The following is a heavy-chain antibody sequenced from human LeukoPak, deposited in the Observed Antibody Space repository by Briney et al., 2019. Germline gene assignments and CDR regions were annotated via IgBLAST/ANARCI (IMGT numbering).Heavy chain of an antibody. V-gene: IGHV4-39*01. J-gene: IGHJ4*02. Sequence: SETLSLTCTVSGGSISSSSAYWGSIRQPPGKGLEWIGSIHYSKNTYYNPSLKSRVTISADTSKNQFSLTLGSVSATDTAVYYCVRPRGFSYGYFDYWGQGTLVTVSS. CDR1: GGSISSSSAY. D-gene: IGHD5-18*01. CDR2: IHYSKNT. CDR3: VRPRGFSYGYFDY.